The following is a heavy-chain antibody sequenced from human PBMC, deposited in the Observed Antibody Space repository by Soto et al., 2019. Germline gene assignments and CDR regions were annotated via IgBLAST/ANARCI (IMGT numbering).Heavy chain of an antibody. Sequence: QVQLQESGPGLVKPSQTLSLTCTVSGGSISSGDYYWSWIRQPPGKGLEWIGYIYYSGSTYYNPSLQSRVTISADPSKNQFSLKLSSVTAADTAVYYCARGRYCSGGSCINWFDPWGQGTLVTVSS. D-gene: IGHD2-15*01. CDR3: ARGRYCSGGSCINWFDP. CDR2: IYYSGST. J-gene: IGHJ5*02. V-gene: IGHV4-30-4*01. CDR1: GGSISSGDYY.